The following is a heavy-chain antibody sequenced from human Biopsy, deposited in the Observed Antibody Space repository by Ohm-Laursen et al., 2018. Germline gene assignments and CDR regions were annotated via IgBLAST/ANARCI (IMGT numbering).Heavy chain of an antibody. CDR1: RGSISTYY. D-gene: IGHD5-12*01. Sequence: SETLSLTCTVSRGSISTYYWSWIRQSPGRGLDWIAYIYYSGSNDYNPSLKSRITISLDTSKNQFFLKLSSVTAADTAIYYCAREAIGVATAFDIWGQGTMVTVSS. J-gene: IGHJ3*02. V-gene: IGHV4-59*01. CDR3: AREAIGVATAFDI. CDR2: IYYSGSN.